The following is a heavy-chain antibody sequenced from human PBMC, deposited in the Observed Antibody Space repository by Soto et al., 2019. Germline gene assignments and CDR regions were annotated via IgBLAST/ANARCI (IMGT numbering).Heavy chain of an antibody. D-gene: IGHD3-22*01. CDR2: ISGSGGST. CDR3: AKDEDDSSGYYPEPLDY. J-gene: IGHJ4*02. CDR1: GFTFSSYS. Sequence: HPGGSLRLSCAASGFTFSSYSMSWVRHAPGKGLEWVSAISGSGGSTYYADSVKGRFTISRDNSKNTLYLQMNSLRAEDTAVYYCAKDEDDSSGYYPEPLDYWGQGTLVTVSS. V-gene: IGHV3-23*01.